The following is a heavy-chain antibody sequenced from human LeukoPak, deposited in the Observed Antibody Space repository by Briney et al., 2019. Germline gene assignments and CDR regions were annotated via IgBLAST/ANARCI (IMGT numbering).Heavy chain of an antibody. CDR1: GGSISSSSYY. J-gene: IGHJ6*03. V-gene: IGHV4-39*01. CDR3: ARLKDYGDYPHYYYYMDV. Sequence: SETLSLTCTVSGGSISSSSYYWGWIRQPPGKGLEWIGSIYYSGSAYYNPSLKSRVTISVDTSKNQFSLKLSSVTAADTAVYYCARLKDYGDYPHYYYYMDVWGKGTTVTVSS. CDR2: IYYSGSA. D-gene: IGHD4-17*01.